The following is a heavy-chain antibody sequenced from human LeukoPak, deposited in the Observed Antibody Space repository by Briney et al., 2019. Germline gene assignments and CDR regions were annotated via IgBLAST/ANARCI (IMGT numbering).Heavy chain of an antibody. D-gene: IGHD3-22*01. CDR1: GYTFTGYY. CDR3: ARAAYDGSGYYYSDY. J-gene: IGHJ4*02. V-gene: IGHV1-2*02. Sequence: GASVKVSCKASGYTFTGYYMHWVRQAPGQGLEWMGWINPNSGGTNYAQKFQGRVTMTRDTSISTAYMELSRLRSDDTAVYYCARAAYDGSGYYYSDYWGQGTLVTVSS. CDR2: INPNSGGT.